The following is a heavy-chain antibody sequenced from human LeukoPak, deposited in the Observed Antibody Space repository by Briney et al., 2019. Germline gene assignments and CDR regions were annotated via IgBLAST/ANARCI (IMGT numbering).Heavy chain of an antibody. D-gene: IGHD1-26*01. V-gene: IGHV3-23*01. CDR1: GFTFSSYA. CDR3: AKGGSDYDDHGYSFDY. CDR2: ISSSGGNT. Sequence: PGGSLRLSCAVSGFTFSSYAMSWVRQAPGKSLEWVSAISSSGGNTYYADSVKGRFAISRDNSKNTLYLQMNSLRAEDTAVYYCAKGGSDYDDHGYSFDYWGQGALVTVSS. J-gene: IGHJ4*02.